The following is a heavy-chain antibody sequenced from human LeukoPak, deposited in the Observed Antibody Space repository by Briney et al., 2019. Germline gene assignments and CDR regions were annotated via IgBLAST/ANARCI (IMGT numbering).Heavy chain of an antibody. CDR2: IYPGDSNT. Sequence: GESLKISCTGSGYTFSNYWIGWVRQMPGEGLEWMGIIYPGDSNTISSPSFQGQVTISAHKSISAAYLHCNNLRASDTAMYYCARETDQFYSEKIGYYRNFDYWGQGTLVTVSS. D-gene: IGHD3-22*01. V-gene: IGHV5-51*01. CDR3: ARETDQFYSEKIGYYRNFDY. J-gene: IGHJ4*02. CDR1: GYTFSNYW.